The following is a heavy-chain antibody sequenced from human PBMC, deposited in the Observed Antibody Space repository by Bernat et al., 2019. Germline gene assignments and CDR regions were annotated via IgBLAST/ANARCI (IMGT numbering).Heavy chain of an antibody. V-gene: IGHV4-59*01. J-gene: IGHJ4*02. CDR3: TRGDYDILTGYYPDY. D-gene: IGHD3-9*01. CDR1: GGSISSYY. CDR2: IYYRGST. Sequence: QVQLQESGPGLVKPSETLSLTCTVPGGSISSYYWCWIRQLPGKGLEWIGYIYYRGSTNYNPSLKIRVTISVDTSKNQFSLKLSSVTAADTAVYSCTRGDYDILTGYYPDYWGQGTLVTVSS.